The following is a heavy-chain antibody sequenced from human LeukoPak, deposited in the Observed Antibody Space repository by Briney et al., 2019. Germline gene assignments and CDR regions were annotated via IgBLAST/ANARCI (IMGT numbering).Heavy chain of an antibody. Sequence: SETLSLTCTVSGVSINGYYWSWIRQPPGKGLEWIGYIYYSGSSNNNPSLKSRVTISVDTSKNQFSLKLSSVTAADTAVYYCARESSSSRSAVGYWGQGTLVTVSS. J-gene: IGHJ4*02. V-gene: IGHV4-59*01. CDR1: GVSINGYY. CDR3: ARESSSSRSAVGY. D-gene: IGHD6-13*01. CDR2: IYYSGSS.